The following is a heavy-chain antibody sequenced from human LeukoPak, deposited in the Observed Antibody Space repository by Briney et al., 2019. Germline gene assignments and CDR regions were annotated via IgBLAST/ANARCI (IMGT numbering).Heavy chain of an antibody. D-gene: IGHD3-10*01. J-gene: IGHJ3*02. CDR3: ASFYGSGKGGAFDI. V-gene: IGHV3-53*01. CDR2: IYTGGST. CDR1: GFTVSSNY. Sequence: GGSLRLSCAASGFTVSSNYMSWVRQAPGKGLQWVSVIYTGGSTKYADSVKGRFTISRDNSKNTPYLQMNSLRAEDTAVYYCASFYGSGKGGAFDIWGQGTMVTVSS.